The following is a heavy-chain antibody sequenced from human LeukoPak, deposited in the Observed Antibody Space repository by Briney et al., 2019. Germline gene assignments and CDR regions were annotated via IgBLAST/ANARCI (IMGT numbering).Heavy chain of an antibody. Sequence: SETLSLTCTVSGASISSNYWSWIRQPPGKGLEWIGYMYYSGSTNYNPSLKSRVIISIDASKNQFSLKLSSVTAADTAVYYCARHPLRGAENYFDYWGRGTLVTDPS. CDR2: MYYSGST. CDR1: GASISSNY. D-gene: IGHD4-17*01. J-gene: IGHJ4*02. V-gene: IGHV4-59*08. CDR3: ARHPLRGAENYFDY.